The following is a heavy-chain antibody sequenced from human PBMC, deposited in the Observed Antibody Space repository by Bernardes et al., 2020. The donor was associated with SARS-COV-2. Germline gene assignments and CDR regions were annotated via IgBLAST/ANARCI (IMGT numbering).Heavy chain of an antibody. CDR2: INTDNGNT. J-gene: IGHJ6*02. V-gene: IGHV1-3*04. CDR3: ARGRNGYSTNDYYYGMDV. D-gene: IGHD2-21*01. CDR1: GYTFINYA. Sequence: ASVKVSCKASGYTFINYAMHWVRQAPGQGLEWMGWINTDNGNTQYSQRFQGRVTITRDTSASTAYMELSSLRSEDTTVYFCARGRNGYSTNDYYYGMDVWGQGTTVTVSS.